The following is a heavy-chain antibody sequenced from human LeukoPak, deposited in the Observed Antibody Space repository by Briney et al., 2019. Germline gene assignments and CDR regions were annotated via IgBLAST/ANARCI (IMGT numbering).Heavy chain of an antibody. Sequence: PGGSLRLSCAASGFTFSAYAMTWVRQAPGKGLEWVSSISSSSSYIYYADSVKGRFTISRDNAKNSLYLQMNSLRAEDTAVYYCARVAAFRLWFGEKGEYYFDYWGQGTLVTVSS. V-gene: IGHV3-21*01. D-gene: IGHD3-10*01. CDR3: ARVAAFRLWFGEKGEYYFDY. J-gene: IGHJ4*02. CDR2: ISSSSSYI. CDR1: GFTFSAYA.